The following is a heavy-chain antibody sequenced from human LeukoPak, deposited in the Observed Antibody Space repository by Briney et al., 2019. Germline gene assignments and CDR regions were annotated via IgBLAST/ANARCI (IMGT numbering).Heavy chain of an antibody. CDR3: AMGMITFRGVIVIPEVY. V-gene: IGHV4-61*02. CDR2: IYTSGST. J-gene: IGHJ1*01. Sequence: SLSLTCTVSGGSISSGSYYWSWIRQPAGKGLELIGRIYTSGSTNYNPSLKSRVTISVDTSKNQFSLKLSSVTAAHTAVYYCAMGMITFRGVIVIPEVYWAQGTLVTVSS. CDR1: GGSISSGSYY. D-gene: IGHD3-16*02.